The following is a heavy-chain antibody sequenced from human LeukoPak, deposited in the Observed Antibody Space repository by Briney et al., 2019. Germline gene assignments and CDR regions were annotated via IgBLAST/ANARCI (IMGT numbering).Heavy chain of an antibody. V-gene: IGHV3-33*01. Sequence: GGSLRLSCAASGFTFSIYVMHGVRQAPAKGLEWVAVIWYDGSNKYYADSVKGRFTISRDNSKNTLYLQMNSLRAEDTAVYYCAVATHPDYYYYMDVWGKGTTVTVSS. CDR3: AVATHPDYYYYMDV. D-gene: IGHD5-12*01. CDR2: IWYDGSNK. J-gene: IGHJ6*03. CDR1: GFTFSIYV.